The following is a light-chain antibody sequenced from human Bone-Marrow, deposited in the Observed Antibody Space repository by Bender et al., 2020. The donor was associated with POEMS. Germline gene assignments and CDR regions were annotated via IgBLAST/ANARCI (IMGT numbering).Light chain of an antibody. CDR3: QTSGSGFRL. J-gene: IGLJ2*01. CDR2: VNSDGSH. V-gene: IGLV4-69*01. Sequence: QLVLTQSPSASASLGASVKLTCTLSSGYSSYAITWHQQQPEKGPRYLMKVNSDGSHDKGDGVPDRFSGSSSGAERYLIISSLQSEDEADYYGQTSGSGFRLFGGGTKVTVL. CDR1: SGYSSYA.